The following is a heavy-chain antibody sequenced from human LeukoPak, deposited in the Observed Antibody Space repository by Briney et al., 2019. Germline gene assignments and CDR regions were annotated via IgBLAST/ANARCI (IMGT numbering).Heavy chain of an antibody. CDR3: ARVGSSSWYYYYYGMDV. Sequence: GGSLRLSCAASGFTFSSYAMHWVRQAPGKGLEWVAVISYDGSSKYYADSVKGRFTISRDNSKNTLYLQMNSLRAEDTAVYYCARVGSSSWYYYYYGMDVWGQGTTVTVSS. J-gene: IGHJ6*02. CDR2: ISYDGSSK. V-gene: IGHV3-30-3*01. D-gene: IGHD6-13*01. CDR1: GFTFSSYA.